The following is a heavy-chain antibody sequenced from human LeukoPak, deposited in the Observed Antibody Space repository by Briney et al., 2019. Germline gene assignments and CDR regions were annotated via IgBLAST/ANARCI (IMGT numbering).Heavy chain of an antibody. CDR3: ARSIAARRGFYYYYYMDV. CDR2: INHSGST. CDR1: GGSFSGYY. Sequence: SETLSLTCAVYGGSFSGYYWSWIRQPPGKGLEWIGEINHSGSTNYNPSLKSRVTISVDTSKNQFSLKLSSVTAADTAVYYCARSIAARRGFYYYYYMDVWGKGTTVTVSS. D-gene: IGHD6-6*01. J-gene: IGHJ6*03. V-gene: IGHV4-34*01.